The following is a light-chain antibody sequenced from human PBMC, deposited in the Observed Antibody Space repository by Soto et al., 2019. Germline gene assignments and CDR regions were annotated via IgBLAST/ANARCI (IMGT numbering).Light chain of an antibody. Sequence: DIQFTHSPSSLSASVVDRVTITFQASQNINNYLSWYQQKPGRAPKLLIYDASNLEAGVPSRFRGSGSGRDFTFTISRLQPEDIATYYCKQYENLPNFGQGTRLEIK. CDR1: QNINNY. CDR3: KQYENLPN. CDR2: DAS. J-gene: IGKJ5*01. V-gene: IGKV1-33*01.